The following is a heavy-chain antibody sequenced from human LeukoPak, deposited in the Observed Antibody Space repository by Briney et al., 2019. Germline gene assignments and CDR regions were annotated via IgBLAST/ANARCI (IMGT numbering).Heavy chain of an antibody. Sequence: GGSLRLCCVGSGFTFRSHAMSWVRQAPEKGLEFVSGIYENGGTTYYADSVKGRFSISRDNSKNTLYLQMDSLRGEDTAVYYCAKDFRIGYSAHFDYWGQGALVTVSS. CDR3: AKDFRIGYSAHFDY. V-gene: IGHV3-23*01. D-gene: IGHD2-21*01. CDR1: GFTFRSHA. J-gene: IGHJ4*02. CDR2: IYENGGTT.